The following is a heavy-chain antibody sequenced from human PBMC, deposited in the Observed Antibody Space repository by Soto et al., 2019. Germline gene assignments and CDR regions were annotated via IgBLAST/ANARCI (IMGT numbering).Heavy chain of an antibody. J-gene: IGHJ5*02. CDR1: GGSISSGGYS. CDR2: IYHSGST. Sequence: PSETLSLTCAVSGGSISSGGYSWSWIRQPPGKGLEWIGYIYHSGSTYYNPSLKSRVTISVDRSKNQFSLKLSSVTAADTAVYYCARGRGLISSSSAGWFDPWGQGTLVTVSS. V-gene: IGHV4-30-2*01. D-gene: IGHD6-6*01. CDR3: ARGRGLISSSSAGWFDP.